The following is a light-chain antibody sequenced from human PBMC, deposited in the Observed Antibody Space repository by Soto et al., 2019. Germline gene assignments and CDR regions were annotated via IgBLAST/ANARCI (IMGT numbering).Light chain of an antibody. CDR1: QSVLYSSNNKSY. CDR3: QQYYSTPLT. J-gene: IGKJ4*01. CDR2: WAS. V-gene: IGKV4-1*01. Sequence: DVVMTQSPDSRAVSLGERATINCKSSQSVLYSSNNKSYLTWYQQKPGQPPKLLIYWASTRESGVPDRFSGSGSGKDFTLTISSLQAEDVAVYYSQQYYSTPLTFGGGTKVEIX.